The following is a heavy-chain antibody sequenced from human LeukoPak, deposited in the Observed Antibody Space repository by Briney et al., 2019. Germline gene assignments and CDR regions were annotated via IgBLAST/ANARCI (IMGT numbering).Heavy chain of an antibody. CDR2: INSGGSTI. CDR3: ARDLGTPGTNFDY. J-gene: IGHJ4*02. V-gene: IGHV3-48*03. CDR1: GFTFSSYE. D-gene: IGHD1-1*01. Sequence: PGGSLRLSCAASGFTFSSYEMNWVRQAPGKGLEWGSYINSGGSTIYYADSVKGRFTISRDNAKNSLYLQVNSLRAEDTAVYYCARDLGTPGTNFDYWGQGTLVTVSS.